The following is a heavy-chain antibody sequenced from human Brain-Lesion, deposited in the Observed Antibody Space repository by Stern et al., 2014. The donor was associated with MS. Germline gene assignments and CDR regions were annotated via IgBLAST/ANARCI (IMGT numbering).Heavy chain of an antibody. J-gene: IGHJ4*02. V-gene: IGHV4-39*02. D-gene: IGHD6-19*01. CDR2: IFYTGST. CDR3: ARGAGVFDS. Sequence: QLQLQESGPGLVKPSETLSLTCTVSGGSIGRSSYYWGWIRQPPGKGLEWIGNIFYTGSTFYDPSLQSRVTISVGTSNNHFSLSLNSVTAADTAVYYCARGAGVFDSWGQGTLVTVSP. CDR1: GGSIGRSSYY.